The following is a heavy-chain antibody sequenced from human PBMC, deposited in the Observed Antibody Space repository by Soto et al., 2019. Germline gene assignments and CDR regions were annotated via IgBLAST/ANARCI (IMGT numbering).Heavy chain of an antibody. CDR1: GYTFTSYD. CDR3: ARGLYSGSYQYFDY. CDR2: MNPNSGNT. Sequence: ASVKVSCKASGYTFTSYDINWVRQATGQGLEWMGWMNPNSGNTGYAQKFQGRVTMTRNTSISTAYMELSSLRPEDTAVYYCARGLYSGSYQYFDYWGQGTLVTVSS. D-gene: IGHD1-26*01. V-gene: IGHV1-8*01. J-gene: IGHJ4*02.